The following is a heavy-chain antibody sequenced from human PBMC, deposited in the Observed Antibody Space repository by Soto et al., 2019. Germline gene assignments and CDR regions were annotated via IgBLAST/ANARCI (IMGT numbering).Heavy chain of an antibody. CDR2: INPNSGGT. D-gene: IGHD6-13*01. CDR1: GYTFTGYY. CDR3: ARECVAAAGPYYYGMDV. J-gene: IGHJ6*02. V-gene: IGHV1-2*04. Sequence: ASVKVSCKASGYTFTGYYMHWVRQAPGQGLEWMGWINPNSGGTNYAQKFQGWVTMTRDTSISTAYMELSRLRSDDTAVYYCARECVAAAGPYYYGMDVWGQGTTVTVYS.